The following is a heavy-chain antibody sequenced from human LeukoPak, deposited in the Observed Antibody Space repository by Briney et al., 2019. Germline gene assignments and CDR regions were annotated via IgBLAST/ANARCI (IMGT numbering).Heavy chain of an antibody. CDR2: IYYTGST. CDR1: SGSISSNNYY. Sequence: SETLSLTCTVSSGSISSNNYYWGWIRQPPGKGLEWIGSIYYTGSTFYNRSLKSRVTMSLDALKNQFTLKVTSVTATDTAVYYCARLVSYDVLTENFYKYYMDVWGKGTTVTVSS. V-gene: IGHV4-39*01. CDR3: ARLVSYDVLTENFYKYYMDV. D-gene: IGHD3-9*01. J-gene: IGHJ6*03.